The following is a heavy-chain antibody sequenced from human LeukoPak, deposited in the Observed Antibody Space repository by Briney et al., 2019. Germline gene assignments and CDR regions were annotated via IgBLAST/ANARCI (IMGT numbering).Heavy chain of an antibody. CDR2: ISYDGSNK. D-gene: IGHD2-2*01. Sequence: PGGSLRLSCAASGFTFSTYAMHWVRQAPGKGLEWVAVISYDGSNKYYADSVKGRFTISRDNSKNTLYLQMNGLRAEDTAVYYCAKDSYRYCSSTSCYPFDYWGQGTLVTVSS. J-gene: IGHJ4*02. CDR3: AKDSYRYCSSTSCYPFDY. V-gene: IGHV3-30*04. CDR1: GFTFSTYA.